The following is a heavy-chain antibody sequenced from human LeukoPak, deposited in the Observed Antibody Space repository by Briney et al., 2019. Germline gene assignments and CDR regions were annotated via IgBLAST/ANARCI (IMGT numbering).Heavy chain of an antibody. J-gene: IGHJ4*02. CDR3: AREGGDYDFWSGYYSY. D-gene: IGHD3-3*01. V-gene: IGHV4-61*02. CDR1: GGSISSGSYY. CDR2: IYTSGST. Sequence: PSETLSLTCTVSGGSISSGSYYWSWIRQPAGKGLEWIGRIYTSGSTNYSPSLKSRVTISVDTSKNQFSLKLSSVTAADTAVYYCAREGGDYDFWSGYYSYWGQGTLVTVSS.